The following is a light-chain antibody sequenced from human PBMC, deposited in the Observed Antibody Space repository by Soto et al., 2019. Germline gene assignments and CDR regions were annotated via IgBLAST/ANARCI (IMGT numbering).Light chain of an antibody. V-gene: IGLV2-14*01. CDR3: SSYTGTNTHVL. J-gene: IGLJ2*01. CDR2: EVR. Sequence: QSALTQPASVSGSPGQSITISCTGTSSDVGGYNYVSWYQQKPGKAPKLMIYEVRNRPSGVSNRFSGSKSGNTASLTISGLQAEDEADYYCSSYTGTNTHVLFGGGTQLTVL. CDR1: SSDVGGYNY.